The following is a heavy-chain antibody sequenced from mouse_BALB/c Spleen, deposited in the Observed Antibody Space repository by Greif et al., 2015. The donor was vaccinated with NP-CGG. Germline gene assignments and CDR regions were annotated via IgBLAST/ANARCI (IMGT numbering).Heavy chain of an antibody. CDR3: APYYYGSSVFAY. Sequence: EVQLQQSGAEVVKPGASVKLSCTASGFNIKDTYMHWVRQRPEQGLEWIGRIDPANGNTKYDPKFQGKATITADTSSNTAYLQLSSLTSDDTAVYYCAPYYYGSSVFAYWGQGTLVTVSA. D-gene: IGHD1-1*01. V-gene: IGHV14-3*02. J-gene: IGHJ3*01. CDR1: GFNIKDTY. CDR2: IDPANGNT.